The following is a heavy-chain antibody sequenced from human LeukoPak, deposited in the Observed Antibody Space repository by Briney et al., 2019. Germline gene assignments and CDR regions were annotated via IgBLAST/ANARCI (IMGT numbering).Heavy chain of an antibody. CDR2: ISYDGSNK. J-gene: IGHJ4*02. V-gene: IGHV3-30*03. CDR1: GFTFSSYG. D-gene: IGHD6-19*01. Sequence: GGSLRLSCAASGFTFSSYGMHWVRQAPGKGLEWVAVISYDGSNKYYADSVKGRFTISRDNSKNTLYLQMNSLRAEDTAVYYCAGPVAGDYWGQGTLVTVSS. CDR3: AGPVAGDY.